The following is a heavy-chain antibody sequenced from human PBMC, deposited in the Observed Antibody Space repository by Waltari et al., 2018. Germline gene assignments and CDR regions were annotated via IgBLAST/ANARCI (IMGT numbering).Heavy chain of an antibody. V-gene: IGHV3-74*01. J-gene: IGHJ5*02. CDR2: VRSDGSA. CDR1: GFTFRNHW. CDR3: TRDVPNSRFDP. Sequence: EVQLVESGGGLVQRGGSLRLSCAGSGFTFRNHWMHWVRQVPGKGLEWVSHVRSDGSATYADSVKGRFTSSRDDAKNTMYLQMNSLRDEDTAVYYCTRDVPNSRFDPWGQGTLVTVSS. D-gene: IGHD7-27*01.